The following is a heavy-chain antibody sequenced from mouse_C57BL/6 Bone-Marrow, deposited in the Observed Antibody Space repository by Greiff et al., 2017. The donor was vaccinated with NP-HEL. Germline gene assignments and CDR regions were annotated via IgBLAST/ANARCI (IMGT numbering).Heavy chain of an antibody. CDR3: ARWGLTTVVGDHYAMDY. J-gene: IGHJ4*01. V-gene: IGHV1-50*01. D-gene: IGHD1-1*01. CDR2: IDPSDSYT. Sequence: QVQLQQPGAELVKPGASVKLSCKASGYTFTTYWMQWVKQRPGQGLEWIGEIDPSDSYTNYNQKFKGKSTLTVDKSSSTAYMQLSSLTSEDSAVYYCARWGLTTVVGDHYAMDYWGQGTSVTVSS. CDR1: GYTFTTYW.